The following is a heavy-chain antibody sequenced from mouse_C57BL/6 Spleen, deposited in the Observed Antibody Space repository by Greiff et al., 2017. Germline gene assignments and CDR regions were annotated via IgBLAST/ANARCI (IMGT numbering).Heavy chain of an antibody. D-gene: IGHD5-5*01. CDR2: IYPRSGNT. CDR1: GYTFTSYG. J-gene: IGHJ2*01. V-gene: IGHV1-81*01. CDR3: ARDYPYYFDY. Sequence: VQGVESGAELARPGASVKLSCKASGYTFTSYGISWVKQSTGQGLEWIGEIYPRSGNTYYNEKFKGKATLTADKSSSTAYMELRSLTSEDSAVYFCARDYPYYFDYWGQGTTLTVSS.